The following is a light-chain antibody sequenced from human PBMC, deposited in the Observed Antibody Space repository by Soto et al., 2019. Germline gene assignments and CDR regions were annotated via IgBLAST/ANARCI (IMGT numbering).Light chain of an antibody. J-gene: IGKJ1*01. V-gene: IGKV1-27*01. CDR3: LKYNSAPWT. Sequence: DIQMTQSPSSLSASGGDRVTITCRASQVISNYLAGYQQKPGKVPKLLIYAASTLQSGDPFRFSGSGSGTDFTLTISSLQREDVATYYCLKYNSAPWTCRQGTKVEIK. CDR1: QVISNY. CDR2: AAS.